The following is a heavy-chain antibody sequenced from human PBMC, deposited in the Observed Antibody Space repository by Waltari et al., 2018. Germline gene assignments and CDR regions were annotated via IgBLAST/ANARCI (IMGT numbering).Heavy chain of an antibody. V-gene: IGHV4-39*07. J-gene: IGHJ3*02. CDR1: GDSIGSGYYY. CDR2: ISFAGST. D-gene: IGHD6-13*01. CDR3: AREVGGSSWSTTPRGDAFDI. Sequence: QLQLRESGPGLLTPSETLSLTCRVSGDSIGSGYYYWGWIRQAPGKGLEWIGSISFAGSTYYNPSLKSRLTISVDTSKNQFSLRLSSVTAADTAVYYCAREVGGSSWSTTPRGDAFDIWGQGTMVTVSS.